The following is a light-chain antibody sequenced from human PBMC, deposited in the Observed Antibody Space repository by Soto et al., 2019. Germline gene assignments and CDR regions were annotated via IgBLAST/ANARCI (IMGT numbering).Light chain of an antibody. Sequence: EIVLTQSPGTLSLSPGESATLSCRASQSVSSSYLAWYQQKPGQAPRHLIYGASSRATGIPDRFSGSGSGTDFTLTISRLEPADFAVYYCQQYGSSPRRYTFGQGTKLEIK. J-gene: IGKJ2*01. CDR2: GAS. CDR1: QSVSSSY. CDR3: QQYGSSPRRYT. V-gene: IGKV3-20*01.